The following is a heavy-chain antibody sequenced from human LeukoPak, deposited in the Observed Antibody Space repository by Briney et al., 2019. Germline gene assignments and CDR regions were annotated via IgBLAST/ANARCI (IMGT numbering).Heavy chain of an antibody. CDR1: GFSVSDSY. CDR3: ARDGAGFDY. CDR2: IYSGGST. V-gene: IGHV3-53*01. Sequence: GGSLRLSCAASGFSVSDSYMNWVRQAPGKGLEWVSVIYSGGSTYYADSVQGRFTISRDNSNNTLYLQMNNLRVGDTAVYYCARDGAGFDYWGQGILVTVSS. D-gene: IGHD6-13*01. J-gene: IGHJ4*02.